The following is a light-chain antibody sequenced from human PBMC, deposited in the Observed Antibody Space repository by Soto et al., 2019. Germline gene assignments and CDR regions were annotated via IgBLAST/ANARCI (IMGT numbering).Light chain of an antibody. CDR2: DAS. CDR1: QNISSW. Sequence: DILLTQSPAALSASLGDRATITCRASQNISSWLAWYQQKPGKAPKFLIYDASNLAIGFPSRLSGSGSGTDFTLTISSLEPDDSATYFCQHRYAFAPSAFGEGTKVEIK. V-gene: IGKV1-5*01. CDR3: QHRYAFAPSA. J-gene: IGKJ4*02.